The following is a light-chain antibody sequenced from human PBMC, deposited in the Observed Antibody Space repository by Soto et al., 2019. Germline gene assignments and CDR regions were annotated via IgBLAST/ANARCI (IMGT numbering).Light chain of an antibody. CDR3: QQYGSSGT. J-gene: IGKJ1*01. CDR1: QSMGSN. Sequence: PGERGTLSFRASQSMGSNLAWYQQKPGQAPRLRIYGASTRATGIPARFSGSGSGTDFTLTISRLEPEDFAVYYCQQYGSSGTFGQGTKVDI. CDR2: GAS. V-gene: IGKV3-20*01.